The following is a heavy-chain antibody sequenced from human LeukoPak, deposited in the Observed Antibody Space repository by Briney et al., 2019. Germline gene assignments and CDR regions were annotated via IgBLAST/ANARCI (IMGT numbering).Heavy chain of an antibody. CDR1: GYTFTGYY. CDR3: ARVQIVGATSRNLDAFDI. D-gene: IGHD1-26*01. V-gene: IGHV1-2*04. CDR2: INPNSGGT. Sequence: ASVTVSCKASGYTFTGYYMHWVRQAPGQGLEWMGWINPNSGGTNYAQKFQGWVTMTRDTSISTAYMELSRLRSDDTAVYYCARVQIVGATSRNLDAFDIWGQGTMVTVSS. J-gene: IGHJ3*02.